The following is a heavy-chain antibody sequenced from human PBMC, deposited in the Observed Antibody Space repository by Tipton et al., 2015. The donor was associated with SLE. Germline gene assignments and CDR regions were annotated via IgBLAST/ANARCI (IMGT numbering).Heavy chain of an antibody. Sequence: TLSLTCSVSTYSISNGHYWAWVRQPPGKGLEWIGTVYHTGNTYYNPSLKSRVTISVDTSKNQFSLKLSSVTAADTAVYYCARDGESVGGVIPYYWGQGTLVTVSS. CDR2: VYHTGNT. V-gene: IGHV4-38-2*02. J-gene: IGHJ4*02. CDR3: ARDGESVGGVIPYY. CDR1: TYSISNGHY. D-gene: IGHD3-16*02.